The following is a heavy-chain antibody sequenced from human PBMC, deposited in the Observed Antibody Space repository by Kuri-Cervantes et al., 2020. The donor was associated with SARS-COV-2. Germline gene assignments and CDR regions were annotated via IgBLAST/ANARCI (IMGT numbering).Heavy chain of an antibody. D-gene: IGHD3-22*01. CDR1: GFTFSSYG. V-gene: IGHV3-33*01. J-gene: IGHJ6*03. Sequence: GGSLRLSCAASGFTFSSYGMHWVRQAPGKGLEWVAVIWYDGSNKYYADSVKGRFTISRDNAKNSLYLQMNSLRAEDTAVYYCARESYYYDSSGYYYVGYYYYYYMDVWGKGTTVTGCS. CDR2: IWYDGSNK. CDR3: ARESYYYDSSGYYYVGYYYYYYMDV.